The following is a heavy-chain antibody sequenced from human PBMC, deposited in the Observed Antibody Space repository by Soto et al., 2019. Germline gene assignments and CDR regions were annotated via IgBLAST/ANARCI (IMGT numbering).Heavy chain of an antibody. J-gene: IGHJ4*02. Sequence: PSETLSLTCAVSGGSISSGGDSWSWIRQPPGKSLEWIGYIYHSGSTYYNPSLKSRVTISVDRCKNQFSLKLSSVTAADTAVYYCARGDDAAHLGYYFDYWGQGTLVTVSS. CDR1: GGSISSGGDS. CDR2: IYHSGST. CDR3: ARGDDAAHLGYYFDY. D-gene: IGHD6-6*01. V-gene: IGHV4-30-2*01.